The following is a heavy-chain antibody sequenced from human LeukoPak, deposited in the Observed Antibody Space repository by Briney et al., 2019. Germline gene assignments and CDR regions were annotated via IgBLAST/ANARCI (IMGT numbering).Heavy chain of an antibody. J-gene: IGHJ4*02. Sequence: PGGSLRLSCAASGFTFSNYWMSWVRQAPGKGLEWVANIKQDGRENHYVDSVEGRFTISRDNAKNSLYLQMNSLRVEDTAVYYCAMGGAFFNYWGQGILVTVSS. V-gene: IGHV3-7*04. CDR2: IKQDGREN. CDR1: GFTFSNYW. D-gene: IGHD3-3*02. CDR3: AMGGAFFNY.